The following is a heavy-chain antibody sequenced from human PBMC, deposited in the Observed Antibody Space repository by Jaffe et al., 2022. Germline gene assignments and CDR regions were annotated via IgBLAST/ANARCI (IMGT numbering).Heavy chain of an antibody. V-gene: IGHV3-23*01. D-gene: IGHD3-10*01. CDR2: ISGSGGST. Sequence: EVQLLESGGGLVQPGGSLRLSCAASGFTFSSYAMSWVRQAPGKGLEWVSAISGSGGSTYYADSVKGRFTISRDNSKNTLYLQMNSLRAEDTAVYYCAKDRQGSMVQGARFFDYWGQGTLVTVSS. CDR3: AKDRQGSMVQGARFFDY. J-gene: IGHJ4*02. CDR1: GFTFSSYA.